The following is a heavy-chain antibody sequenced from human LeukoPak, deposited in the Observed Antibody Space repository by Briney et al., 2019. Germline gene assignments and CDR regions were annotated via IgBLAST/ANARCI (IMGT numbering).Heavy chain of an antibody. CDR2: INHSGST. J-gene: IGHJ6*03. D-gene: IGHD1-26*01. CDR3: ARGPVWLGATDYYYYMDV. V-gene: IGHV4-34*01. CDR1: GGSFSGYY. Sequence: PSETLSLTCAVYGGSFSGYYWSWIRQPPGKGLEWIGEINHSGSTNYNPSLKSRVTISVDTSKNQFSLKLSSVTAADTAVYYCARGPVWLGATDYYYYMDVWGKGTTVTISS.